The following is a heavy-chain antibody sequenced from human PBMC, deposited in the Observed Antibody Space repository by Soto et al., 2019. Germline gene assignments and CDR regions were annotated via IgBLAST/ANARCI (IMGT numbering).Heavy chain of an antibody. CDR3: ARDKSYALDV. CDR2: INSDGSST. Sequence: EVQLVESGGGFVQPGGSLRLSCAASGFDFSNSWMHWVRQVPGKGLVWVSHINSDGSSTTYADSVKGRFTISRDNARTTVYLQLDSLRVEDTAVYYCARDKSYALDVWGQGTTVTVYS. J-gene: IGHJ6*02. V-gene: IGHV3-74*03. D-gene: IGHD4-17*01. CDR1: GFDFSNSW.